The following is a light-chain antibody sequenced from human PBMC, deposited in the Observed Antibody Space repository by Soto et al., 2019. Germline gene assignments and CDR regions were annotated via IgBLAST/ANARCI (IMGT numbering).Light chain of an antibody. CDR2: CAS. CDR3: QQFYSPPPT. J-gene: IGKJ1*01. CDR1: QSVLYSSNNKDY. Sequence: DIVMTQSPESLAVSLGERATINCKPSQSVLYSSNNKDYLAWYQQKPGQPPKLLIYCASTRESGVPDRFSGSGSGTDFPLTIGSLQAEDGAFYYCQQFYSPPPTFGQGTKVEIK. V-gene: IGKV4-1*01.